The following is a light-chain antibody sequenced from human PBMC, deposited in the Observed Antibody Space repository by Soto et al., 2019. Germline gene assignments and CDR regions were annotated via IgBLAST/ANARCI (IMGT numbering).Light chain of an antibody. CDR3: QQSFITPRT. CDR1: QTISDY. V-gene: IGKV1-39*01. Sequence: DIQMTQSPSSLSASVGDRVTITCRASQTISDYLNWYQHKPGKAPKVLISAASTLQSGVPSRFRGRGSGTDFNLILSSLQTEDVATYYCQQSFITPRTFGQGTSVEVK. J-gene: IGKJ1*01. CDR2: AAS.